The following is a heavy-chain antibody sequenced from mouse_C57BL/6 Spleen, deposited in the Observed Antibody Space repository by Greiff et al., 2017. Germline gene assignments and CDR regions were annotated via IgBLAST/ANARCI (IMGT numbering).Heavy chain of an antibody. Sequence: QVQLQQSGAELVKPGASVKISCKASGYAFSSYWMNWVKQRPGKGLEWIGQIYPGDGDTNYNGKFKGKATLTADKSSSTAYMQLSSLTSEDSAVYFCARVEDDGFYFDYWGQGTTLTVSS. CDR3: ARVEDDGFYFDY. D-gene: IGHD2-12*01. CDR1: GYAFSSYW. V-gene: IGHV1-80*01. J-gene: IGHJ2*01. CDR2: IYPGDGDT.